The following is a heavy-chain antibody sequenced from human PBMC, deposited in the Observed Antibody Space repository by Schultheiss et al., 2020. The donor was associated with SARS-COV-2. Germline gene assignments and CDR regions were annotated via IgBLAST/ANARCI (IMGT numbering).Heavy chain of an antibody. D-gene: IGHD3-10*01. CDR1: GGSVSSGSYY. CDR3: ARVAPITMVRGVMNYYYYMDV. Sequence: SETLSLTCTVSGGSVSSGSYYWSWIRQPPGKGLEWIGYIYYSGSTNYNPSLKSRVTMSVDTSKNQFSLKLSSVTAADTAVYYCARVAPITMVRGVMNYYYYMDVWGKGTAVTVSS. V-gene: IGHV4-61*01. CDR2: IYYSGST. J-gene: IGHJ6*03.